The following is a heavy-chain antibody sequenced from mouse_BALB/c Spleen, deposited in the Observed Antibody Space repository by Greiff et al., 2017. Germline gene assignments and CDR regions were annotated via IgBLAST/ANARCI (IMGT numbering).Heavy chain of an antibody. D-gene: IGHD1-3*01. CDR1: GFNIKDNY. J-gene: IGHJ4*01. Sequence: VQLQQSGAELVKPGASVKLSCTASGFNIKDNYMNWVKQRPEKGLEWIGRIDPANGNTKYDPKFQGKATITADTSSNTAYLQRSSLTSEDTAVYYCARRLVGYAMDYWGQGTSVTVSS. CDR3: ARRLVGYAMDY. V-gene: IGHV14-3*02. CDR2: IDPANGNT.